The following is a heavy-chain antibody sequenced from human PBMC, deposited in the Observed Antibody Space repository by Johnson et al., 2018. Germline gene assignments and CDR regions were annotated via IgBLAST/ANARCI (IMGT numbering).Heavy chain of an antibody. CDR3: ARWRWQQSEFDF. CDR1: GFTFSGYT. J-gene: IGHJ4*02. D-gene: IGHD5-24*01. CDR2: ISGSGSI. Sequence: QLVESGGGLVKPGESLTLSCAASGFTFSGYTMTWVRQAPGKGLEWVSSISGSGSITYADALRGRVIISRDNAKNSLFLHMNSLRADDTAVYYCARWRWQQSEFDFWGQGTLVTVSS. V-gene: IGHV3-21*01.